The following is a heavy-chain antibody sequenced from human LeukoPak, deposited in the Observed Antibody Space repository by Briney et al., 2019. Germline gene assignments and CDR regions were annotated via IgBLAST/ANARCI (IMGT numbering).Heavy chain of an antibody. D-gene: IGHD3-10*01. CDR2: FNPGGSP. J-gene: IGHJ5*02. CDR1: GGSFSGYY. CDR3: ARGRGFRGRGVILVA. V-gene: IGHV4-34*01. Sequence: SETLSLTCAVYGGSFSGYYWSWIRQPPGKGLEWIGEFNPGGSPNYNPSFNSRVTMSVDTSKNQFSLRLTSVTAADTAVYYCARGRGFRGRGVILVAWGQETLVTVSS.